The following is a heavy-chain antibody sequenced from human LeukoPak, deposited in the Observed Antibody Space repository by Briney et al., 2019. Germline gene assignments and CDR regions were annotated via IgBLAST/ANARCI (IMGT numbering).Heavy chain of an antibody. Sequence: PSETLSLTCTVSVGSISSYYWSWIRQPPAKGLEWIGYIYYSGSTNYNPSLKSRVTISVDTSKNQFSLKLSSVTAADTAVYYCARAVDGYKDYYYYMDVWGKGTTVTVSS. D-gene: IGHD5-24*01. CDR2: IYYSGST. J-gene: IGHJ6*03. CDR3: ARAVDGYKDYYYYMDV. CDR1: VGSISSYY. V-gene: IGHV4-59*01.